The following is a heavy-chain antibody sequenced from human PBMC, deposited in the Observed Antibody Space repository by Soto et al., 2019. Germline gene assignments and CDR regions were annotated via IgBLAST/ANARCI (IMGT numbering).Heavy chain of an antibody. V-gene: IGHV1-46*03. D-gene: IGHD2-15*01. Sequence: QVQLVQSGAEVKKPGASVKVSCKASGYTFTSYYMNWVRQAPGQGLEWMGIINPSGGSTSYAQKFQGRVNMTSDTSTSTVYMELRGLRSEDTAEYYCAAHGGHCSRCSCYFRAFDIWGQGTIVTVSS. CDR1: GYTFTSYY. J-gene: IGHJ3*02. CDR2: INPSGGST. CDR3: AAHGGHCSRCSCYFRAFDI.